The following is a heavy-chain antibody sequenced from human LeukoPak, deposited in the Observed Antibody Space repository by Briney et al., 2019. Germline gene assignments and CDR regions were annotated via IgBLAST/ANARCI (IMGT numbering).Heavy chain of an antibody. CDR3: AELGITMIGGV. V-gene: IGHV4-61*02. J-gene: IGHJ6*04. CDR2: IYTSGST. CDR1: GGSISSGSYY. Sequence: PSQTLSLTCTVSGGSISSGSYYWSWIRRPAGKGLEWIGRIYTSGSTNYNPSLKSRVTISVDTSKNQFSLKLTSVTAADTAVYYCAELGITMIGGVWGKGTTVTISS. D-gene: IGHD3-10*02.